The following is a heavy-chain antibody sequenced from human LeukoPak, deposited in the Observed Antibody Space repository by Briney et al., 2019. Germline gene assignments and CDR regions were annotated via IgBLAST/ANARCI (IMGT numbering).Heavy chain of an antibody. CDR3: ARERYNSGWFPFDI. D-gene: IGHD6-19*01. Sequence: SETLSLTCTVSGGSISSYYWSWIRQPPGKGLEWIGYIYYSGSTNYNPSLKSRVTISVDTSKNQFSLKLSSVTAADTAVYYCARERYNSGWFPFDIWGQGTMVTVSS. CDR1: GGSISSYY. V-gene: IGHV4-59*01. CDR2: IYYSGST. J-gene: IGHJ3*02.